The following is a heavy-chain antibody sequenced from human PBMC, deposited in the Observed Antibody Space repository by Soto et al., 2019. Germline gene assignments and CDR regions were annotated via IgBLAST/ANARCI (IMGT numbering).Heavy chain of an antibody. D-gene: IGHD5-18*01. J-gene: IGHJ4*02. CDR3: AKAMKGGTLQLWLLD. Sequence: QVQRVESGGGVVQPGRSLRLSCAAAGFTFSGFGMHWVRQPPGKGLEWVAVIWYDGSKKYYSDSVKGRFTISRDNSKNTVYMEMNSMSADYTAVYSCAKAMKGGTLQLWLLDWGQGALVTVSS. CDR1: GFTFSGFG. V-gene: IGHV3-33*06. CDR2: IWYDGSKK.